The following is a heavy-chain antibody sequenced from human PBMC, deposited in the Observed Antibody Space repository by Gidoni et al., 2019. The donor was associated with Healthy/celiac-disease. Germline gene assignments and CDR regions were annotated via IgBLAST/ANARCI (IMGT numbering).Heavy chain of an antibody. CDR1: GFTFSSYA. D-gene: IGHD6-13*01. V-gene: IGHV3-23*01. J-gene: IGHJ5*02. CDR2: ISGSGGST. CDR3: AKNPTGGSSWYGDWFDP. Sequence: EVQLLESGGGLVQPGGSLRLSCAASGFTFSSYAMSWVRQAPGKGLEWVSAISGSGGSTYYADSVKGRFTISRDNSKNTLYLQMNSLRAEDTAVYYCAKNPTGGSSWYGDWFDPWGQGTLVTVSS.